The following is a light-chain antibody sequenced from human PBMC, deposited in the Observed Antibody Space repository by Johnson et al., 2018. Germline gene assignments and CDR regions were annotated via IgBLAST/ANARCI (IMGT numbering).Light chain of an antibody. J-gene: IGLJ1*01. CDR2: ENN. V-gene: IGLV1-51*02. Sequence: QSVLTQPPSVSAAPGQKVTISCSGSSSNIGNNYVSWYQQLPGTAPKLLIYENNKRPSGIPERFSGSKSGTSATMGITGLQTGEEADDYCGTWDSSLSAVNVFGTGTKVTVL. CDR3: GTWDSSLSAVNV. CDR1: SSNIGNNY.